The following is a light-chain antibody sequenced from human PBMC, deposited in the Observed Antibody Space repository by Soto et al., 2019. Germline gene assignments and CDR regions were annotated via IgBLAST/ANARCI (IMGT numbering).Light chain of an antibody. J-gene: IGKJ1*01. Sequence: EIVLTQSPGTLSLSPGERSTLSCLASQSVSSSYLAWYQQKPGQAPRLLIYGAYSRATGITDRFSGSGSGTDFTLTISRLEPEDFAVYYCQPYGSSLWTVGPGTKVEIK. CDR1: QSVSSSY. V-gene: IGKV3-20*01. CDR3: QPYGSSLWT. CDR2: GAY.